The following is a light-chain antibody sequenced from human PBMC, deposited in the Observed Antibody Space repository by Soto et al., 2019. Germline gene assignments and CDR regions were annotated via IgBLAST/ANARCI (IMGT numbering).Light chain of an antibody. Sequence: EIVMTHSPATLSVSPGERATLSFRASQGVSTSLAWYQQQPGQAPRLLIYGASTRAAGVQARFSGSGSETDFTLTISSLQSEDFAVYYCQQYNNCWTFGQGTMVEI. J-gene: IGKJ1*01. CDR1: QGVSTS. CDR2: GAS. CDR3: QQYNNCWT. V-gene: IGKV3-15*01.